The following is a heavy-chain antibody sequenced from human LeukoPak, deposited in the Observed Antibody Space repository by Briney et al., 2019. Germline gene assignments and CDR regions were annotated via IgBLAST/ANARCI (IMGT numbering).Heavy chain of an antibody. J-gene: IGHJ4*02. D-gene: IGHD3-22*01. CDR3: ARIIGSSGYDHLYYFDS. CDR1: GGTFSSYA. CDR2: IIPIFGTA. V-gene: IGHV1-69*01. Sequence: GASVKVSCKASGGTFSSYAISWVRQAPGQGLEWMGGIIPIFGTANYAQKFQGRVTITADESTSTAYMELRGLKFDDTAVYFCARIIGSSGYDHLYYFDSWGQGTLITVSS.